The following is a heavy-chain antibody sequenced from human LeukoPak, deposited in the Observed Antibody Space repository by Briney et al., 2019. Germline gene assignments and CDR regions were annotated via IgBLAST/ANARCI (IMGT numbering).Heavy chain of an antibody. CDR1: GFTFGSYG. J-gene: IGHJ4*02. V-gene: IGHV3-33*01. D-gene: IGHD1-26*01. CDR2: IWYDGSHQ. Sequence: GRSLRLSCAASGFTFGSYGMHWVRQAPGKGLEWVAVIWYDGSHQHYTDSVKGRFTVSRDNSKNTLFLQMDSLRAEDTAVYYCASEKFHTGSHTTPDYWGQGTLVTVSS. CDR3: ASEKFHTGSHTTPDY.